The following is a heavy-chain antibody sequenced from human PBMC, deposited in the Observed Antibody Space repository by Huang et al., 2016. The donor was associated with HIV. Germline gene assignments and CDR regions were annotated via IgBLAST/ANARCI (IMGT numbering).Heavy chain of an antibody. CDR3: ARGGYYYGSGSYWDY. J-gene: IGHJ4*02. CDR2: IYPGDSDT. D-gene: IGHD3-10*01. CDR1: GYSFTSYW. V-gene: IGHV5-51*03. Sequence: EVQLVQSGAEVKKPGESLKISCKGSGYSFTSYWIGWVRQMPGKGLEWMWIIYPGDSDTRYSPSFQGQVTISANKSISTADLQWSSLKASDTAMYYCARGGYYYGSGSYWDYWGQGTLVTVSS.